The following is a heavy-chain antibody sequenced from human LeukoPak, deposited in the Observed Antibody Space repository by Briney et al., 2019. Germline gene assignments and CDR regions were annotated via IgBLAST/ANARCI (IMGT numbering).Heavy chain of an antibody. J-gene: IGHJ4*02. CDR3: ARSMYDSSGYYYWSFDY. CDR1: GFIVSGNF. V-gene: IGHV3-48*01. CDR2: ISSSSSTI. Sequence: GGSLRLSCAASGFIVSGNFMNWVRQAPGKGLEWVSYISSSSSTIYYADSVKGRFTISRDNAKNSLYLQMNSLRAEDTAVYYCARSMYDSSGYYYWSFDYWGQGTLVTVSS. D-gene: IGHD3-22*01.